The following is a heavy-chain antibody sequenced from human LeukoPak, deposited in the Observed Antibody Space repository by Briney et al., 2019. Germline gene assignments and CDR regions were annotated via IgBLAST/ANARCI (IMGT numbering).Heavy chain of an antibody. D-gene: IGHD1-26*01. Sequence: ASVKVSCKVSGYTFTDYYMHWVQQAPGKGLEWMGLVDPEDGETIYAQKFQGRVTMTEDTSTDTAYMELSSLRSEDTAVYYCATAVVVGDAFDIWGQGTMVTVSS. CDR2: VDPEDGET. V-gene: IGHV1-69-2*01. CDR3: ATAVVVGDAFDI. CDR1: GYTFTDYY. J-gene: IGHJ3*02.